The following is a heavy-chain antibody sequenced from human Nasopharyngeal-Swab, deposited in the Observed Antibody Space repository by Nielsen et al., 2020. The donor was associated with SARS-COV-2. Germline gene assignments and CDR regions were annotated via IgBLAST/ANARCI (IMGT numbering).Heavy chain of an antibody. CDR3: AKDPGDYGAPYWYFDL. V-gene: IGHV3-23*01. CDR2: ISGSGGST. D-gene: IGHD4-17*01. J-gene: IGHJ2*01. CDR1: GFTFDDYA. Sequence: GESLKISCAASGFTFDDYAMHWVRQAPGKGLEWVSAISGSGGSTYYADSVKGRFTISRDNSKNTLYLQMNSLRAEDTAVYYCAKDPGDYGAPYWYFDLWGRGTLVTVSS.